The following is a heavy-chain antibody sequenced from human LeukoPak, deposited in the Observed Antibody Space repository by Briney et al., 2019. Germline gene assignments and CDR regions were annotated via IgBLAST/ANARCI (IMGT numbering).Heavy chain of an antibody. Sequence: NPGGSLRLSCAVSGFTLNNAWMSWVRQAPGKGLEWVGRIKSKTGGGTRDYAAPVKGRFTILRDESKNTLYLQMDNLKTEDTAVYYCTTGHLDDSFEFWGQGILVTVSS. J-gene: IGHJ4*02. CDR3: TTGHLDDSFEF. CDR2: IKSKTGGGTR. V-gene: IGHV3-15*01. D-gene: IGHD1-1*01. CDR1: GFTLNNAW.